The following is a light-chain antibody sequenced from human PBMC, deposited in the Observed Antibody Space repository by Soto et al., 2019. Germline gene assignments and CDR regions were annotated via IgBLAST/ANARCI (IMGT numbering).Light chain of an antibody. CDR3: AAWDDTVRSYV. J-gene: IGLJ1*01. CDR2: RDN. Sequence: QPVLTQPPSVSGTPGQRVTISCSGGISNIATNYVHWFQQLPGTAPKVLSNRDNQRPSGVPDRFSGSKSGTSASLAISGLRSEDKAEYYCAAWDDTVRSYVFGTGTKLTVL. CDR1: ISNIATNY. V-gene: IGLV1-47*01.